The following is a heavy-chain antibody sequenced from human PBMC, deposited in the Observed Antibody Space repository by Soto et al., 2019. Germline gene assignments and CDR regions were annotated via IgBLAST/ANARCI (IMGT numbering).Heavy chain of an antibody. V-gene: IGHV3-23*01. D-gene: IGHD2-8*01. Sequence: GGSLRLSCSASGFTFSSHAMGWLRQAPGPGPEWVAVVDGSGGDPSYAASVKGRFTVSRDNSDNSLFLHLNILRAEDTGRYFCAKELFAAAYAATSAFELGGQGT. CDR3: AKELFAAAYAATSAFEL. CDR1: GFTFSSHA. CDR2: VDGSGGDP. J-gene: IGHJ4*02.